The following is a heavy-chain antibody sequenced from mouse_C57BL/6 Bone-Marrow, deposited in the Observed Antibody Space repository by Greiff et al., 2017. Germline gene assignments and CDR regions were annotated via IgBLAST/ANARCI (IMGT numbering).Heavy chain of an antibody. CDR2: IDPSASYT. V-gene: IGHV1-59*01. CDR3: ARDGYYDYFDY. D-gene: IGHD2-3*01. Sequence: QVQLQQPGAELVRPGTSVKLSCKASGYTFTSYWMHWVKQRPGQGLEWIGVIDPSASYTNYNQKFKGKATLTVDTSSSTAYMQLSSLTSEDSAVYYCARDGYYDYFDYWGQGTTLTVSS. CDR1: GYTFTSYW. J-gene: IGHJ2*01.